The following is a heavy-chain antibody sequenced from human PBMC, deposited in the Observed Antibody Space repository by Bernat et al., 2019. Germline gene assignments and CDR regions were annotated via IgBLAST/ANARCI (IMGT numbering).Heavy chain of an antibody. Sequence: EVQLVETGGGLIQPGGSLRLSCAASGFTVSSNYMSWVRQAPGKGLEWVSVIYSGGSTYYADSVKGRITISRDNTKNTLYLQMDSLRAEDTAVYYCARLDVDTTDAFDIWGQGTMVTVSS. CDR1: GFTVSSNY. CDR2: IYSGGST. V-gene: IGHV3-53*02. J-gene: IGHJ3*02. D-gene: IGHD5-18*01. CDR3: ARLDVDTTDAFDI.